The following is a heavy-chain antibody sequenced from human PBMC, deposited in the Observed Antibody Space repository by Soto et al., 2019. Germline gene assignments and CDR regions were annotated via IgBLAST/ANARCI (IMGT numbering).Heavy chain of an antibody. V-gene: IGHV3-23*01. CDR3: AKDYCGGNSRFGYDGTYFGY. Sequence: GGSLRLSCAASGFTFSSYAMSWVRQAPGKGLEWVSAISGSGGSTYYADSVKGRFTISRDNSKNTLYLQMNSLRAEDTAVYYCAKDYCGGNSRFGYDGTYFGYWGQGTLVTVSS. CDR2: ISGSGGST. CDR1: GFTFSSYA. D-gene: IGHD2-21*02. J-gene: IGHJ4*02.